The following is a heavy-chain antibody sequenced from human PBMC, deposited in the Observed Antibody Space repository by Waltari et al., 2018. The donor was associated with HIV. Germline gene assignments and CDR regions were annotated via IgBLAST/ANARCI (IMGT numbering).Heavy chain of an antibody. CDR3: ARAEQWLTQGSYFDY. D-gene: IGHD6-19*01. Sequence: VQLPESGPGLVKPSQTLSLTCTVSVGSINTGGYSWSWIRQHPGKGLEWIGYIYYSGSTYYNPSLKSRVTISVDTSKNQFSLKLSSVTAADTAVYYCARAEQWLTQGSYFDYWGQGTLVTVSS. J-gene: IGHJ4*02. V-gene: IGHV4-31*03. CDR2: IYYSGST. CDR1: VGSINTGGYS.